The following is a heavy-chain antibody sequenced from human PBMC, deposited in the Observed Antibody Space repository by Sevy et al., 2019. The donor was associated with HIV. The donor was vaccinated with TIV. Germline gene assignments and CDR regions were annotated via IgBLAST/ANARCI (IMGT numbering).Heavy chain of an antibody. J-gene: IGHJ3*02. Sequence: GGSLRLSCAASGFTFSSYSMNWVRQAPGKGLEWVSYISSSSTIYYADSVKGRFTISRDNAKNSLYLQMNSLRDEDTAVYYCARDLVVVAAILVDAFDIWGQGTMVTVSS. D-gene: IGHD2-15*01. CDR2: ISSSSTI. CDR1: GFTFSSYS. CDR3: ARDLVVVAAILVDAFDI. V-gene: IGHV3-48*02.